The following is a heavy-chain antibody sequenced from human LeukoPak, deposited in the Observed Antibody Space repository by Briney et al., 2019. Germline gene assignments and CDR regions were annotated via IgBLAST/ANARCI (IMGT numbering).Heavy chain of an antibody. V-gene: IGHV1-8*01. Sequence: GASVKVSCKAFGYTFTSYDINWVRQATGHGLEWMGWMNPNSGNTGYAQKFQGRVTMTRNTSISTAYMELSSLRSEDTAVYYCARDALPGFGELLPDYYYYYGMDVWGQGTTVTVSS. CDR3: ARDALPGFGELLPDYYYYYGMDV. J-gene: IGHJ6*02. CDR2: MNPNSGNT. D-gene: IGHD3-10*01. CDR1: GYTFTSYD.